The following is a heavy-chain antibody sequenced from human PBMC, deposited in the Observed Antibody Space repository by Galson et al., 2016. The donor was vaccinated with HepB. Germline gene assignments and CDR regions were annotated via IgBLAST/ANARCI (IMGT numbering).Heavy chain of an antibody. Sequence: SLRLSCAASGLILKNDGVSWVRQAPGKGLEWVAAIRDNDGSTHFGDSAKGRFTISRDSSKNTVYLQMNYLGAEDTAVYYCARIPWGASLYRLWGQGTRVTVSS. V-gene: IGHV3-23*01. D-gene: IGHD2-2*01. CDR2: IRDNDGST. CDR1: GLILKNDG. J-gene: IGHJ3*01. CDR3: ARIPWGASLYRL.